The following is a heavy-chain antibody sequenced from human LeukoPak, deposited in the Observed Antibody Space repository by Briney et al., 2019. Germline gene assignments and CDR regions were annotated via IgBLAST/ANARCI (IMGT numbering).Heavy chain of an antibody. CDR2: IRYDGSNK. CDR1: GFTFSSYG. D-gene: IGHD6-19*01. CDR3: AKNPGKYSSGLSY. V-gene: IGHV3-30*02. J-gene: IGHJ4*02. Sequence: PGGSLRLSCAASGFTFSSYGMHWVRQAPGKGLEWVAFIRYDGSNKYYADSVKGRFTISRDNSKNTLYLQMNSLRAEDTAVYYCAKNPGKYSSGLSYWGQGTLVTVSS.